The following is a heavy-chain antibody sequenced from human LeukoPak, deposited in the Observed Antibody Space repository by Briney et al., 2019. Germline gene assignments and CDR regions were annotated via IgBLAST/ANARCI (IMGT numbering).Heavy chain of an antibody. CDR2: IYSGGST. J-gene: IGHJ4*02. CDR1: GFTVSSNY. D-gene: IGHD2-2*01. CDR3: ATSSSPRKYYFDY. Sequence: GSLILSCAASGFTVSSNYMSWVRQAPGKGLEWVSVIYSGGSTYYADSVKGRFTISRDNSKNTLYLQMNGLRAEDTAVYYCATSSSPRKYYFDYWGQGTLVTVSS. V-gene: IGHV3-53*01.